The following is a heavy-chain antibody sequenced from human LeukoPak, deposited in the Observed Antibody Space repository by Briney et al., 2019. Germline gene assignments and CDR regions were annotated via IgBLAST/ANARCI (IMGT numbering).Heavy chain of an antibody. V-gene: IGHV3-9*01. Sequence: GGSLRLSCAASGFTFDDYAMHWVRQAPGKGLEWASGISWNSGSIGYADSVKGRFTISRDNAKNSLYLQMNSLRAEDTALYYCAKDLKYGSGSFSGVDVWGQGTTVTVSS. D-gene: IGHD3-10*01. CDR3: AKDLKYGSGSFSGVDV. J-gene: IGHJ6*02. CDR1: GFTFDDYA. CDR2: ISWNSGSI.